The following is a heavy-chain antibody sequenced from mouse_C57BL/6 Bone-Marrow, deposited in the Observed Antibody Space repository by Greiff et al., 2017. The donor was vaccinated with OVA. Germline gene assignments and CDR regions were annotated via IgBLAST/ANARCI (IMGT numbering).Heavy chain of an antibody. CDR1: GYTFTSYW. CDR2: IHPSDSDT. CDR3: AIRCGSSYFDY. D-gene: IGHD1-1*01. J-gene: IGHJ2*01. V-gene: IGHV1-74*01. Sequence: QVQLKQPGAELVKPGASVKVSCKASGYTFTSYWMHWVKQRPGQGLEWIGRIHPSDSDTNYNQKFKGKATLTVDKSSSTAYMQLSSLTSEDSAVYYCAIRCGSSYFDYWGQGTTLTVSS.